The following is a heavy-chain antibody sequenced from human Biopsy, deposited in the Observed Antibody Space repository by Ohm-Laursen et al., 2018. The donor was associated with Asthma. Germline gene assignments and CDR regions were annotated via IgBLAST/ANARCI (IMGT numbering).Heavy chain of an antibody. CDR3: ASDFPKDYVRYNFQF. Sequence: SVKVSCKISGYSLTDLSMHWVRQAPGQGLEWMGGHDHEEGGTVNARRFQGRVTMTEDTSTDTAYMELSSLSSDDTAVYYCASDFPKDYVRYNFQFWGQGTLVTVAS. J-gene: IGHJ4*02. D-gene: IGHD4-17*01. CDR2: HDHEEGGT. CDR1: GYSLTDLS. V-gene: IGHV1-24*01.